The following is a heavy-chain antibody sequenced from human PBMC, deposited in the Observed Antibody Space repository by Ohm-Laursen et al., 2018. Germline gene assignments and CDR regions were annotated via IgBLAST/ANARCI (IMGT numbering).Heavy chain of an antibody. D-gene: IGHD6-19*01. J-gene: IGHJ3*02. Sequence: SLRLSCTASGFTFSSYAMSWVRQPPGKGLEWVSGISGSGTNTFYADSVKGRFTISRDNSKNTLYLQMNSLRAEDTAVYYCAKLLSGGLFPPGAFDIWGQGTMVTVSS. CDR3: AKLLSGGLFPPGAFDI. CDR2: ISGSGTNT. V-gene: IGHV3-23*01. CDR1: GFTFSSYA.